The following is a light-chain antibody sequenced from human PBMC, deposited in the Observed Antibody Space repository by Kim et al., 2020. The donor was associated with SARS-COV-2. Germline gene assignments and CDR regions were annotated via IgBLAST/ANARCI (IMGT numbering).Light chain of an antibody. CDR2: NDN. J-gene: IGLJ3*02. Sequence: QSVLTQPPSASGTPGQTVTISCSGRRSNVGNNPVTWFQQVPGTAPKLLMSNDNQRPSGVPDRFSASKSGTSASLAISGLQSEDEAVYYCGSWDDSLSGRVFGGGTQRTVL. V-gene: IGLV1-44*01. CDR3: GSWDDSLSGRV. CDR1: RSNVGNNP.